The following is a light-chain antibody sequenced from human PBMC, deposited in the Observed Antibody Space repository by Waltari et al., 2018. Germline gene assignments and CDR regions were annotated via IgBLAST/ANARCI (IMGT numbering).Light chain of an antibody. Sequence: EIVLTQSPGTLSLSPGERATLSCRASQTVAKNYVAWYHQKPGQAPRLRIYGASSRANGVPDRISGSGSGTDFTLTISRLEPEDFAVYHCQQYASPPITFGQGTRLEIK. CDR3: QQYASPPIT. J-gene: IGKJ5*01. CDR2: GAS. CDR1: QTVAKNY. V-gene: IGKV3-20*01.